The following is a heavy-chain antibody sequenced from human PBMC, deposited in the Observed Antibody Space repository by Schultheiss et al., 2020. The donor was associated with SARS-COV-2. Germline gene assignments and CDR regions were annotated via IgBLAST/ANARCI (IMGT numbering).Heavy chain of an antibody. CDR2: IYSGGST. Sequence: GGSLRLSCAASGFTFSNAWMSWVRQAPGKGLEWVSVIYSGGSTYYADSVKGRFTISRDNSKNTLYLQMNSLRAEDTAVYYCARDPGGLLDYWGQGTLVTVSS. V-gene: IGHV3-66*01. J-gene: IGHJ4*02. D-gene: IGHD3-10*01. CDR3: ARDPGGLLDY. CDR1: GFTFSNAW.